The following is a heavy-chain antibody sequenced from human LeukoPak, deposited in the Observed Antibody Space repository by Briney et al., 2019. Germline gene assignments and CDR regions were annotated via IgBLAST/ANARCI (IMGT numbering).Heavy chain of an antibody. D-gene: IGHD3-10*01. V-gene: IGHV4-39*01. J-gene: IGHJ5*02. CDR1: GGSISSSSYY. Sequence: PSETLSLTCTVSGGSISSSSYYWGWIRQPPGKGLEWIGSIYYSGSTYYNPSLKSRVTISVDTSKSQFSLKLRSVTAADTAVYYCALLWFGESNWFDPWGQGTLATVSS. CDR2: IYYSGST. CDR3: ALLWFGESNWFDP.